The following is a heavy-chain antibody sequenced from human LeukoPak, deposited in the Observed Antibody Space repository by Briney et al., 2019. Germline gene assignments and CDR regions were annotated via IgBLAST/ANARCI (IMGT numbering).Heavy chain of an antibody. CDR3: AREVRYSYGTTIFDY. J-gene: IGHJ4*02. Sequence: QSGGSLRLSCAASGFTFSSYAMHWVRQAPGKGLEWVAVISYDGSNKYYADSVKGRFTISRDNSKNTLYLQMNSLRAEDTAVYYCAREVRYSYGTTIFDYWGQGTLVTVSS. V-gene: IGHV3-30*04. D-gene: IGHD5-18*01. CDR2: ISYDGSNK. CDR1: GFTFSSYA.